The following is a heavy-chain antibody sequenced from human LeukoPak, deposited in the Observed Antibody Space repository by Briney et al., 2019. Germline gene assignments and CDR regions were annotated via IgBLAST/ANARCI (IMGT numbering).Heavy chain of an antibody. CDR2: IYSGGST. D-gene: IGHD2-15*01. J-gene: IGHJ6*02. Sequence: GGSLRLSCAASGFTVSSNYMSWVRQAPGKGLERVSVIYSGGSTYYADSVKGRFTISRDNSKNTLYLQMNSLRAEDTAVYYCAKDARLYCSGGSCYGMGVWGQGTTVTVSS. CDR3: AKDARLYCSGGSCYGMGV. V-gene: IGHV3-53*01. CDR1: GFTVSSNY.